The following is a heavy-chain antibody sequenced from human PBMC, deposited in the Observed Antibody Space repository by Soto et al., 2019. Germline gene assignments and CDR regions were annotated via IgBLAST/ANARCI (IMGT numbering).Heavy chain of an antibody. V-gene: IGHV3-23*01. CDR3: ASGSRDSYPGSRIFDF. CDR2: ITDTGGDS. Sequence: PGGSLRLSCVASGITFRSRAMRWVRQAPGEGLEWVSVITDTGGDSKYADSVRGRFTISRDNSKNTLYLQMSSLRVDDSAVYYCASGSRDSYPGSRIFDFWGRGTLVTSPQ. J-gene: IGHJ4*02. D-gene: IGHD3-10*01. CDR1: GITFRSRA.